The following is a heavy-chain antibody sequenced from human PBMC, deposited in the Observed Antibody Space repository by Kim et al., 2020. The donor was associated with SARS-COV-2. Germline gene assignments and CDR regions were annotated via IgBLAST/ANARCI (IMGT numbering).Heavy chain of an antibody. V-gene: IGHV3-74*01. J-gene: IGHJ4*02. Sequence: GGSLRLSCAASGFTFSDFWIHWVRQGPGTGLVYVSGISGDGNNNWYADSVKGRFTISRDNARNTVSLQMDSLRAEDTAIYFCARDRRSTTADYYFDYWGQGSLVTVSS. D-gene: IGHD1-1*01. CDR2: ISGDGNNN. CDR3: ARDRRSTTADYYFDY. CDR1: GFTFSDFW.